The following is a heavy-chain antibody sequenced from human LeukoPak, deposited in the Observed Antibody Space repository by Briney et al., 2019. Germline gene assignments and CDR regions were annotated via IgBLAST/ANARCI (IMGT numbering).Heavy chain of an antibody. CDR2: IFHTGST. J-gene: IGHJ4*02. CDR1: GGSITTNNW. D-gene: IGHD5-18*01. Sequence: SGTLSLTCAVSGGSITTNNWWSWVRQSPGKGLEWIGEIFHTGSTKYNPSLKSRVTISVDTSMAQFSLRLSSVTAADTAVYYCAREGLGYAPFDYWGQGTLVTVSS. CDR3: AREGLGYAPFDY. V-gene: IGHV4-4*02.